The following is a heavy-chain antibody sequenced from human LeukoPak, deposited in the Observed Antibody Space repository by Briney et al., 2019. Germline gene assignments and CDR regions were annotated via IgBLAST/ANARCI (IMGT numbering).Heavy chain of an antibody. J-gene: IGHJ2*01. Sequence: EASVKLSCTASGYTFTSYGISWVRQAPGQGLEWMGWISTYTGNTTYAQNLQDRVTMTTDTSTSTAYMELRSLRSDDTAVYYCAWGSCGYYGDLYFDLWGRGTLVTVSS. CDR2: ISTYTGNT. CDR1: GYTFTSYG. CDR3: AWGSCGYYGDLYFDL. V-gene: IGHV1-18*04. D-gene: IGHD4-17*01.